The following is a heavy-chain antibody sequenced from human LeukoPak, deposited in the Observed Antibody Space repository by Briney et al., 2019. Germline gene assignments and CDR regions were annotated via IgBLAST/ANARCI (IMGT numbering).Heavy chain of an antibody. CDR1: GGSISSSLYL. V-gene: IGHV4-39*01. Sequence: SETLSLTCTVSGGSISSSLYLWAWIRQPPGKGLEWIGNIYYSGSTYQNPSLQSRATISVHTSKKQVSLRLTSVTAADTAVYYCARRRIGAAGNYFDYWGQGTLVTVSS. CDR3: ARRRIGAAGNYFDY. J-gene: IGHJ4*02. CDR2: IYYSGST. D-gene: IGHD6-13*01.